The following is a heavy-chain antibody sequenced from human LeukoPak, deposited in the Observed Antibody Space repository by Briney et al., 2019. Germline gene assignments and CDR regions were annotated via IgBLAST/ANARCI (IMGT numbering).Heavy chain of an antibody. CDR3: ARHNTHPKYYYDSSGYEDGMDV. CDR2: ISYDGSNK. V-gene: IGHV3-30-3*01. CDR1: GFTFSSYA. J-gene: IGHJ6*02. Sequence: PGGSLRLSCAASGFTFSSYAMHWVRQAPGKGLEWVAVISYDGSNKYYADSVKGRFTISRDNSKNTLYLQMNSLRAEDTAVYYCARHNTHPKYYYDSSGYEDGMDVWGQGTTVTVSS. D-gene: IGHD3-22*01.